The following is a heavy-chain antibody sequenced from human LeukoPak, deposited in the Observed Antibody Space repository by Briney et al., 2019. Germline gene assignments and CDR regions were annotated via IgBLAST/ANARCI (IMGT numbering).Heavy chain of an antibody. D-gene: IGHD4-23*01. CDR1: GGSISSYY. CDR2: IYYSGST. V-gene: IGHV4-59*08. CDR3: ARQGYGGNSVALSDWYFDL. J-gene: IGHJ2*01. Sequence: SETLSLTCTVSGGSISSYYWSWIRQPPGKGLEWIGYIYYSGSTNYNPSLKSRVTISVDTSRNQFSLKLSSVTAADTAVYYCARQGYGGNSVALSDWYFDLWGRGTLVTVSS.